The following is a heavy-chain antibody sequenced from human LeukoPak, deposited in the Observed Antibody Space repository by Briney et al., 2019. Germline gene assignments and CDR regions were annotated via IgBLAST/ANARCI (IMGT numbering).Heavy chain of an antibody. CDR1: GGSVTTGNW. Sequence: PSGTLSLTCAVSGGSVTTGNWWTWVRQSPDKGLEWIGEIYHNGSTNYNPSLKSRVTISVDTSKNQLSLKLSSVTAADTAVYYCARLGGGDWGGNWFDPWGQGTLVTVSS. J-gene: IGHJ5*02. V-gene: IGHV4-4*02. CDR2: IYHNGST. D-gene: IGHD2-21*02. CDR3: ARLGGGDWGGNWFDP.